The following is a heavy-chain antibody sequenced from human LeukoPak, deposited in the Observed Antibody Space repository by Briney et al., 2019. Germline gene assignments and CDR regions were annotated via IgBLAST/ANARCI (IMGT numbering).Heavy chain of an antibody. V-gene: IGHV3-7*01. CDR1: GFTFSSYW. Sequence: GGSLRLSCAASGFTFSSYWMSWVRQAPGKGLEWVANIKQDGSEKYYVDSVKGRFTISKDNAKNSLYLQMNSLRAEDTAVYYCGRDLAAGGATWDYWGQGTLVTVSS. D-gene: IGHD1-26*01. J-gene: IGHJ4*02. CDR2: IKQDGSEK. CDR3: GRDLAAGGATWDY.